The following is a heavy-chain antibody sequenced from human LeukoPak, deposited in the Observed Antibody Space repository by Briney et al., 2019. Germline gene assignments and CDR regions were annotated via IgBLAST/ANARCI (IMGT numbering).Heavy chain of an antibody. D-gene: IGHD6-19*01. CDR2: IWYDGSNK. CDR1: GFTFNDYY. J-gene: IGHJ4*02. CDR3: AREARQWLAKYLDY. V-gene: IGHV3-33*08. Sequence: GGSLRLSCAASGFTFNDYYMSWVRQAPGKGLEWVAVIWYDGSNKYYADSVKGRFTISRDNSKNTLYLQMNSLRAEDTAVYYCAREARQWLAKYLDYWGQGTLVTVSS.